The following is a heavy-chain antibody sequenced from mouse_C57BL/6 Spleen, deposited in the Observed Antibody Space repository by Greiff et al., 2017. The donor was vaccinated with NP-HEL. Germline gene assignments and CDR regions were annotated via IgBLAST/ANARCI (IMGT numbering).Heavy chain of an antibody. CDR2: INPSTGGT. Sequence: VQLQQSGPELVKPGASVKISCKASGYSFTGYYMNWVKQSPEKSLEWIGEINPSTGGTTYNQKFKAKATLTVDKSSSTAYMQHKSLTSEDSAVYYCAREGYDRAGDYWGQGTSVTVSS. CDR1: GYSFTGYY. J-gene: IGHJ4*01. CDR3: AREGYDRAGDY. V-gene: IGHV1-42*01. D-gene: IGHD2-2*01.